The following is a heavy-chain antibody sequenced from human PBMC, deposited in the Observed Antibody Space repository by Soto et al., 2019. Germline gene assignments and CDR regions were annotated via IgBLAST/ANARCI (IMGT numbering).Heavy chain of an antibody. V-gene: IGHV3-23*01. CDR3: AKRRVSASGTLGALDF. J-gene: IGHJ3*01. Sequence: GGSLRLSCAASGFTFSSYAMSWVRQAPGKGLEWVSAISGSGGSAYYADSMKGRFTISRDNSKNTLYLQMNSLRPEDTAVYYCAKRRVSASGTLGALDFWGQGTMVTVSS. D-gene: IGHD6-13*01. CDR2: ISGSGGSA. CDR1: GFTFSSYA.